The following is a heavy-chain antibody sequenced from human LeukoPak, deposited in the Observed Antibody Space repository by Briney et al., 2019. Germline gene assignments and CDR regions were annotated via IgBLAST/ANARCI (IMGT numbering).Heavy chain of an antibody. CDR3: ARDYGSDSSGYPVDY. J-gene: IGHJ4*02. Sequence: GGSLRLSCATSGFTFSSEPMNWVRQAPGKGLEWVAHIRSGGDNIHYVDSVRGRFTISRDNAKESLYLQMNSLRAEDTAVYYCARDYGSDSSGYPVDYWGQGTLVTISS. D-gene: IGHD3-22*01. V-gene: IGHV3-48*01. CDR2: IRSGGDNI. CDR1: GFTFSSEP.